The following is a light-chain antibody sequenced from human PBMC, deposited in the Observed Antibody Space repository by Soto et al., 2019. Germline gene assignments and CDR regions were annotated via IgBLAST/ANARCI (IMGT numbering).Light chain of an antibody. CDR1: SSDVGSYNL. J-gene: IGLJ1*01. CDR3: CSYAGSSTSPYA. V-gene: IGLV2-23*01. CDR2: EGS. Sequence: SVLTQPASVSGSPGQSITISCTGTSSDVGSYNLVSWYQQHPGKAPKLMIYEGSKRPSGVSNRFSGSKSGDTASLTISGLQAEDEADYYCCSYAGSSTSPYAFGTGTKVT.